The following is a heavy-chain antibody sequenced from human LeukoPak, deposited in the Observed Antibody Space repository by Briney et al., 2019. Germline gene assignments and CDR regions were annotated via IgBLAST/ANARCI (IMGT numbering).Heavy chain of an antibody. Sequence: RGSLRLSCADSGVTFSRYAMNWVRQAPGKGLEWVSAISGGGGSTYYADSVKGRFTTSRDNSKNTLYLQMNSLRAEDTAVYYCAKDVFSDYGDGVWGQGTTVTVSS. V-gene: IGHV3-23*01. CDR3: AKDVFSDYGDGV. D-gene: IGHD2/OR15-2a*01. J-gene: IGHJ6*02. CDR2: ISGGGGST. CDR1: GVTFSRYA.